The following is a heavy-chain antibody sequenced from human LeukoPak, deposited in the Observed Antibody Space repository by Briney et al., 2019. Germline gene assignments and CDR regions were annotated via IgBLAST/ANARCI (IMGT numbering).Heavy chain of an antibody. V-gene: IGHV1-69*04. J-gene: IGHJ6*02. CDR1: GGTFSSYA. CDR2: IIPILGIA. CDR3: ASYYYDSSGYYYYYYGMDV. Sequence: SVKVSCKASGGTFSSYAISWVRQAPGQGLEWMGRIIPILGIANYAQKFQGRVTITADKSTSTAYMELSSLRSEDTAVYYCASYYYDSSGYYYYYYGMDVWGQGTTVTVS. D-gene: IGHD3-22*01.